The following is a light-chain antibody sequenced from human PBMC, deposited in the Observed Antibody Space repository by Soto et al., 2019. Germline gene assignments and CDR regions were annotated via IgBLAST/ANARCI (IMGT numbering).Light chain of an antibody. CDR2: KDS. J-gene: IGLJ3*02. V-gene: IGLV3-25*02. CDR1: ALPKQY. Sequence: SYELTQPPSVSVSPGQTARITCSGDALPKQYAHWYQQKAGQAPMLVTFKDSERPSGIPERFSGSSSGTTVTLTISGVQAEDEADYYCQSSDSSGSDRVFGGGTKLTVL. CDR3: QSSDSSGSDRV.